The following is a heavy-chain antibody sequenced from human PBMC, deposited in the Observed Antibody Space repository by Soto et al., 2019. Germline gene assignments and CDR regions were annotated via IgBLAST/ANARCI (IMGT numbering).Heavy chain of an antibody. J-gene: IGHJ6*02. V-gene: IGHV3-64D*08. D-gene: IGHD4-17*01. CDR2: ISSNGGST. CDR1: GFTFSSYA. CDR3: VKANGDGNPASYYYYGMDV. Sequence: GGSLRLSCSASGFTFSSYAMHWSRQAPGKGLEYVSAISSNGGSTYYADSVKGRFTISRDNSKNTLYLQMSSLRAEDTAVYYCVKANGDGNPASYYYYGMDVWGQGTTVTVSS.